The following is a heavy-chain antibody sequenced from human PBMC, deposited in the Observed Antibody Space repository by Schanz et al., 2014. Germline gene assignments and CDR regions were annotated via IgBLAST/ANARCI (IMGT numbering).Heavy chain of an antibody. Sequence: EVQLLESGGGLVQPGGSLRLSCAASGFTFSSYAMSWVRQAPGKGLEWVSALSGSGTSTYYADSVKGRFTISRDNSKNTRERQMKRRREEEKEGEGWEKSQYYGSGSYSDYYGVDVWGQ. D-gene: IGHD3-10*01. CDR3: EKSQYYGSGSYSDYYGVDV. J-gene: IGHJ6*02. V-gene: IGHV3-23*01. CDR1: GFTFSSYA. CDR2: LSGSGTST.